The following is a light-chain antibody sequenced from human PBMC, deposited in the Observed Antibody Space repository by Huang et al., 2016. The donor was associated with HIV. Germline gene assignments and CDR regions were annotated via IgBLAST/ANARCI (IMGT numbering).Light chain of an antibody. CDR2: DSS. Sequence: EIVLTQSPATLSLSPGERATLSCRASQGLANYLACYQQKPGQAPRLLIDDSSKRATGIPARFSGSGSGTDFTLTISSLEPEDFAVYYCQQRGNWQLTFGGGTKVEIK. J-gene: IGKJ4*01. CDR1: QGLANY. V-gene: IGKV3-11*01. CDR3: QQRGNWQLT.